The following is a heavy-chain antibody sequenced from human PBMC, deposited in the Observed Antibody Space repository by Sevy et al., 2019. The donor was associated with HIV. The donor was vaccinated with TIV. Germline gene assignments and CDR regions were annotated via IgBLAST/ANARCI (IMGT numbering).Heavy chain of an antibody. CDR2: INHSGST. CDR3: ARAPPVVVVPGAPSWFDP. V-gene: IGHV4-34*01. CDR1: GGSFSGYY. J-gene: IGHJ5*02. Sequence: SETLSLTCAVYGGSFSGYYWNWIRQSPGKGLEWIGEINHSGSTHYNPSLKSRVTISVDTSKNQFSLRLNSVTAADTAVYYCARAPPVVVVPGAPSWFDPWGQGTLVTISS. D-gene: IGHD2-2*01.